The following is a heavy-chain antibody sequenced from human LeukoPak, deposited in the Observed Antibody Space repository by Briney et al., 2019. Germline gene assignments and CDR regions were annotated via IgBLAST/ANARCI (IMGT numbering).Heavy chain of an antibody. CDR1: GYSFTSYW. CDR3: ARLSTMVRGVHYYYYYMDV. D-gene: IGHD3-10*01. V-gene: IGHV5-51*01. J-gene: IGHJ6*03. Sequence: GESLKISCKGSGYSFTSYWIGWGRQMPGKGLEWMGIIYPGDSDTRYSPSFQGQVTISADKSISTAYMQWSSLKASDTAMHYCARLSTMVRGVHYYYYYMDVWGKGTTVTVSS. CDR2: IYPGDSDT.